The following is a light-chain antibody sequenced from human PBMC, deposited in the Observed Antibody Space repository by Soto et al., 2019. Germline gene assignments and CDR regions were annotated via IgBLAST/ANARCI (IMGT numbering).Light chain of an antibody. CDR2: GAS. CDR3: QQYKSWPPLT. CDR1: QSISDN. J-gene: IGKJ4*01. Sequence: DIVMTQSPAILSVSLGERATLSCLASQSISDNLAWYQQRSGQAPRLLIYGASTRATGVPARFGGSGSGTEFTLTISSLQSDDFAIYYCQQYKSWPPLTFGGGTKVDIK. V-gene: IGKV3-15*01.